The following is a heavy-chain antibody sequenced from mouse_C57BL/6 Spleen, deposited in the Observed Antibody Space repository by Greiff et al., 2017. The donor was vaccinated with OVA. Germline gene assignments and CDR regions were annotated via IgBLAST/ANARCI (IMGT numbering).Heavy chain of an antibody. J-gene: IGHJ3*01. CDR1: GYTFTSYW. CDR2: IDPSDSET. CDR3: ARSDYYGSSVWFAY. V-gene: IGHV1-52*01. D-gene: IGHD1-1*01. Sequence: VQLQQPGAELVRPGSSVKLSCKASGYTFTSYWMHWVKQRPIQGLEWIGNIDPSDSETHYNQKFKDKATLTVDKSSSTAYMQLSSLTSEDSAVYYCARSDYYGSSVWFAYWGQGTLVTVSA.